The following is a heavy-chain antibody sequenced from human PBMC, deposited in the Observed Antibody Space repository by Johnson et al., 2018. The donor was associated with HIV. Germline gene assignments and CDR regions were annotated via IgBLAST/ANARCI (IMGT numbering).Heavy chain of an antibody. D-gene: IGHD4-17*01. J-gene: IGHJ3*02. V-gene: IGHV3-30*03. Sequence: QVPLVESGGGLVQPGRSLRLSCAASGLPVSSNYMSWVRPAPGQGLAWVTVLSQAGRNKYYAASVKGRFTISRDNSKNTLYLQMNSMRAEDTAVYYCARGDDGVDAFDIWGQGTMVTVSS. CDR3: ARGDDGVDAFDI. CDR1: GLPVSSNY. CDR2: LSQAGRNK.